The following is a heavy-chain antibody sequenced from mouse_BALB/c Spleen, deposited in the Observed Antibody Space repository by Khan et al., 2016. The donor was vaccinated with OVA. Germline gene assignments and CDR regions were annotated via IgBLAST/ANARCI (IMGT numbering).Heavy chain of an antibody. Sequence: QVQLQQSGPGLVAPSQSLSITCTVSGFSLTSYGVHWVRQPPGKGLEWLGIIWAGGSTNYYSALMSSLSISKDNSKSQVFLKMNSLQTDDTAMYYGARDTTTTPYWGQGTLVTVSA. J-gene: IGHJ3*01. V-gene: IGHV2-9*02. CDR1: GFSLTSYG. CDR3: ARDTTTTPY. CDR2: IWAGGST. D-gene: IGHD1-2*01.